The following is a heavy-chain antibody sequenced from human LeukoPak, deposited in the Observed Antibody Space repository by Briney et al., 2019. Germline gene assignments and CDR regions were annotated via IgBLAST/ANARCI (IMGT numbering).Heavy chain of an antibody. CDR1: GGSISGYY. Sequence: SETLSLTCSVSGGSISGYYWSWIRQPPGQTLEWIGYIYSSGSTNYDPSLQSRVTMSVDTSMNQFSLRLSSVTAADTAVYYCARFTYTTRPSDVWGKGTTVTVSS. D-gene: IGHD3-16*01. CDR3: ARFTYTTRPSDV. V-gene: IGHV4-4*09. J-gene: IGHJ6*04. CDR2: IYSSGST.